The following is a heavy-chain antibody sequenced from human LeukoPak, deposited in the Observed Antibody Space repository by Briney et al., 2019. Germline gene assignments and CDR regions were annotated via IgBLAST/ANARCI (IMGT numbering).Heavy chain of an antibody. D-gene: IGHD3-10*01. V-gene: IGHV3-74*01. J-gene: IGHJ4*02. CDR1: GFTFRGYG. CDR2: INSDGSST. CDR3: AREWSGFGELPDY. Sequence: PGGSVRLSCAASGFTFRGYGMRWVRQAPGKGLEWVSSINSDGSSTSYADSVKGRFTISRDNAKNTLYLQMNSLRVEDTAVYYCAREWSGFGELPDYWGQGTLVTVSS.